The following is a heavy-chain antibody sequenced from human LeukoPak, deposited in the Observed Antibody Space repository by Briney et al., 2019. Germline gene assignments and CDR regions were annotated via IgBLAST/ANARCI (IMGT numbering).Heavy chain of an antibody. J-gene: IGHJ4*02. CDR2: ISAYNGNT. V-gene: IGHV1-18*04. CDR1: GYSFTSCS. Sequence: ASVTVSCTCSGYSFTSCSINWVRQAPGQGLEWMAWISAYNGNTNYAQKLQGRVTMTTDTSTSTAYMELRSLRSDDTAAYYWARDDGDYGIHFDYWGQGTLVTVSS. CDR3: ARDDGDYGIHFDY. D-gene: IGHD4-17*01.